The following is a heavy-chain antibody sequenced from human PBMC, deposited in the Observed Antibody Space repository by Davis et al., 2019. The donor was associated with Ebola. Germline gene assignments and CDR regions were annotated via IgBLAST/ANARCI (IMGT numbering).Heavy chain of an antibody. V-gene: IGHV3-72*01. CDR1: GFTFSDHY. D-gene: IGHD1-26*01. CDR3: ASRPPWSGSYEV. CDR2: TRNKANSYTT. Sequence: GESLKIPCAVSGFTFSDHYMDWVRQAPGKGLEWVARTRNKANSYTTEYAASVKGRFTVSRDDSKNSLFLQMDSLETGDTAVYYCASRPPWSGSYEVWGQGTLVTVSS. J-gene: IGHJ4*02.